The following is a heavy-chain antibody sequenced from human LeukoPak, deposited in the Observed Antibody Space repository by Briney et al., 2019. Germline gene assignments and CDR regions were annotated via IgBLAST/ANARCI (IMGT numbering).Heavy chain of an antibody. Sequence: GGSLRLSCAASGFTFNNYAMSWVRQAPGKGLEWVSTISAGAGSTYYADSVRGRFAISRDNSKSTLYLQMNSLRAEDTAIYYCARDYDSSGSFDYWGRGTLVAVSS. CDR1: GFTFNNYA. J-gene: IGHJ4*02. CDR2: ISAGAGST. D-gene: IGHD3-22*01. CDR3: ARDYDSSGSFDY. V-gene: IGHV3-23*01.